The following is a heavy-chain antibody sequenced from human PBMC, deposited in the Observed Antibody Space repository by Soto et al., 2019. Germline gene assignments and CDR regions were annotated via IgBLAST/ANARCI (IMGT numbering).Heavy chain of an antibody. Sequence: QVQLQESGPGLVKPSGTLSLTCAVSGGSISSSNWWSWVRQPPGKGLEWIGEIYHSGSTNYNPSRKSRFTISVDKSKNQFSLKLSSVTAADTAVYYCARSYMVRGVANWFDPWGQGTLVTVSS. D-gene: IGHD3-10*01. CDR3: ARSYMVRGVANWFDP. J-gene: IGHJ5*02. CDR2: IYHSGST. V-gene: IGHV4-4*02. CDR1: GGSISSSNW.